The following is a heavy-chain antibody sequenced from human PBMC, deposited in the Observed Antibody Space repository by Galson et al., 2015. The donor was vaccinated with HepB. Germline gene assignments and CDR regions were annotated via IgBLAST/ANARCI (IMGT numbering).Heavy chain of an antibody. J-gene: IGHJ3*02. V-gene: IGHV3-30*04. Sequence: SLRLSCAASGFTFSDYAMHWVRQAPGKGLEWVAVISYDGSNKNYADSVKGRFTISRDSSKNTLYLQMNSLRPEDTAVYYCARVANYGLDAFDIWGQGTMVTVSS. CDR1: GFTFSDYA. CDR3: ARVANYGLDAFDI. CDR2: ISYDGSNK. D-gene: IGHD3-10*01.